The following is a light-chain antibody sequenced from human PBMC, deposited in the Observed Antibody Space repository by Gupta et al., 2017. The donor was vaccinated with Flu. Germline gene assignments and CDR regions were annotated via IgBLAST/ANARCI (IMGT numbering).Light chain of an antibody. V-gene: IGLV1-44*01. Sequence: QSVVTQPPSVSGTPGQRVTIFCSGSNSNVGSYTVNWYRQLPGTAPKLLIYINTQRPSGVPDRFSGSKSGTSASLAISGLQSDVEADYFCATWDDSLNGPVFGGGTKLTVL. CDR2: INT. J-gene: IGLJ2*01. CDR1: NSNVGSYT. CDR3: ATWDDSLNGPV.